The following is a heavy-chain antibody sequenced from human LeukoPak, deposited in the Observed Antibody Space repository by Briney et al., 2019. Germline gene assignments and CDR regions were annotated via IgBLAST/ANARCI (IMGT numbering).Heavy chain of an antibody. D-gene: IGHD3-16*01. J-gene: IGHJ6*02. Sequence: GASVKVSRKASGYTFTSYDINWVRQATGQGLEWMGWMNPNSGNTGYAQKFQGRVTMTRNTSISTAYMELSSLRSEDTAVYYCARTLGGYYYYGMDVWGQGTTVTVSS. CDR2: MNPNSGNT. V-gene: IGHV1-8*01. CDR3: ARTLGGYYYYGMDV. CDR1: GYTFTSYD.